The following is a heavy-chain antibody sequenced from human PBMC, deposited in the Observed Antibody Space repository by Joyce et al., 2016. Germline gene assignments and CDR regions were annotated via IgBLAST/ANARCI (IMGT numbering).Heavy chain of an antibody. V-gene: IGHV3-74*01. J-gene: IGHJ5*02. CDR2: INTDGSST. Sequence: EVQLVESGGGLVQPGGSLRLSCAASRFSFSGYWIHWVRQAPGKGLVWVSRINTDGSSTRFTDSVKGRFTISRDNAKNTLYLQMNSLRAEDTAVYYCVRGISARPGGPNWFDPWGQGTLVTVSS. CDR3: VRGISARPGGPNWFDP. CDR1: RFSFSGYW. D-gene: IGHD6-6*01.